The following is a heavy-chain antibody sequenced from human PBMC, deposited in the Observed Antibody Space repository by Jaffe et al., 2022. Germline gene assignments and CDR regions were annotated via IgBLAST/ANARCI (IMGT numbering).Heavy chain of an antibody. J-gene: IGHJ6*03. CDR2: IKSKTDGGTT. V-gene: IGHV3-15*01. Sequence: EVQLVESGGGLVKPGGSLRLSCAASGFTFSNAWMSWVRQAPGKGLEWVGRIKSKTDGGTTDYAAPVKGRFTISRDDSKNTLYLQMNSLKTEDTAVYYCTTDPLRSRVTTKDHYYYYMDVWGKGTTVTVSS. CDR1: GFTFSNAW. D-gene: IGHD4-4*01. CDR3: TTDPLRSRVTTKDHYYYYMDV.